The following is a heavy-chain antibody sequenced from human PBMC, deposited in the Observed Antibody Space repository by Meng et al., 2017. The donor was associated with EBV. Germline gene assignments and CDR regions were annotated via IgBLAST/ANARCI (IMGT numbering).Heavy chain of an antibody. Sequence: VQVGVSGAGVKKPGSYVKVSCTAFGGTFSSYAFSWVRQAPGQGLEWMGGIIPIFGTANYEQKFQGRVTITADKSTSTAYMELSSLRSEDTAVYYCARAEIAAAGRLDYWGQGTLVTVSS. D-gene: IGHD6-13*01. J-gene: IGHJ4*02. CDR1: GGTFSSYA. V-gene: IGHV1-69*06. CDR3: ARAEIAAAGRLDY. CDR2: IIPIFGTA.